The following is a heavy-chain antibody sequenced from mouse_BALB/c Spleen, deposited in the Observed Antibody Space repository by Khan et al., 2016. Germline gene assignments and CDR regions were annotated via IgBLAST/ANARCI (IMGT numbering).Heavy chain of an antibody. J-gene: IGHJ3*01. CDR2: INPSTGYT. CDR1: GYTFTSYW. CDR3: ARRGDFRYDWFVY. Sequence: QVQLQQSGAELAKPGASVKMSCKASGYTFTSYWMHWVKQRPGQGLEWIGYINPSTGYTEYNQKFKDKATLTADKSSSTAYMQLSSLTSEASAVXYCARRGDFRYDWFVYWGQGTLVTVAA. V-gene: IGHV1-7*01. D-gene: IGHD2-14*01.